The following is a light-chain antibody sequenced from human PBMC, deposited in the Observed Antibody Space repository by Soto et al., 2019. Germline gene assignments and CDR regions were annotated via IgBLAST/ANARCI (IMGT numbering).Light chain of an antibody. J-gene: IGLJ1*01. CDR3: TSYTRDTALV. CDR2: EVS. Sequence: QSALAQPASVSGSPGQSITISCTGTSSDVGTYNYVSWYQHHPGKAPKLIIYEVSNRPSGVSNRFSGSKSGSTASLTISELQAEDEADYHCTSYTRDTALVFGTGTKVTVL. CDR1: SSDVGTYNY. V-gene: IGLV2-14*01.